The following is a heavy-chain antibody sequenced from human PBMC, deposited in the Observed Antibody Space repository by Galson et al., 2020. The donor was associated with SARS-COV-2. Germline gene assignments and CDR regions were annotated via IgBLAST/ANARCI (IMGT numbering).Heavy chain of an antibody. V-gene: IGHV3-7*05. Sequence: GESLKISCAASGFTFSSYWMSWVRQAPGKGLEWVANIKQDGSEKYYVDSVKGRFTISRDNAKNSLYLQMNSLRAEDTAVYYCARHYWVAGDFDYWGQGTLVTVSS. J-gene: IGHJ4*02. CDR3: ARHYWVAGDFDY. CDR1: GFTFSSYW. CDR2: IKQDGSEK. D-gene: IGHD6-19*01.